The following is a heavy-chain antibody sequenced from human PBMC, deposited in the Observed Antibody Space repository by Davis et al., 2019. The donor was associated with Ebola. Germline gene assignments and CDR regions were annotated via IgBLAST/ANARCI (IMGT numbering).Heavy chain of an antibody. V-gene: IGHV4-59*01. CDR2: IYYSGST. J-gene: IGHJ4*02. Sequence: PGGSLRLSCTVSGGSISSYYWSWIRQPPGKGLEWIGYIYYSGSTNYNPSLKSRVTISVDTSKNQFSLKLSSVTAADTAVYYCAREVYYYDSSGYYYVYDYWGQGTLVTVSS. CDR3: AREVYYYDSSGYYYVYDY. CDR1: GGSISSYY. D-gene: IGHD3-22*01.